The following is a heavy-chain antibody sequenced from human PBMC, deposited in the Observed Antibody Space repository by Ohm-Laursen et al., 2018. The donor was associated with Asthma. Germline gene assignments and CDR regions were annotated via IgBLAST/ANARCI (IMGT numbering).Heavy chain of an antibody. CDR2: INHSGST. Sequence: GTLSLTCAVSGGSVSGYYWSWIRQPPGKGLEWIGEINHSGSTNYNPSLKSRVTISVDTSKNQFSLKLSSVTAADTAVYYCARGQRLYAYWGQGTLVTVSS. CDR1: GGSVSGYY. D-gene: IGHD3-16*01. CDR3: ARGQRLYAY. J-gene: IGHJ4*02. V-gene: IGHV4-34*01.